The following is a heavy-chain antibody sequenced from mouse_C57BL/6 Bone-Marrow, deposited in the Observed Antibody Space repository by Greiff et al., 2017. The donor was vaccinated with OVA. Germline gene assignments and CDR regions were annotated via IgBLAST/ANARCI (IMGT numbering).Heavy chain of an antibody. CDR3: TDYDYFAY. CDR1: GFNIKDDY. V-gene: IGHV14-4*01. CDR2: IDPENGDT. J-gene: IGHJ3*01. D-gene: IGHD2-4*01. Sequence: DVQLQESGAELVRPGASVKLSCTASGFNIKDDYMHWVKQRPEQGLEWIGWIDPENGDTEYASKFQGKATITADTSSNTAYLQLSSLTSEDTAVYYCTDYDYFAYWGQGTLVTVSA.